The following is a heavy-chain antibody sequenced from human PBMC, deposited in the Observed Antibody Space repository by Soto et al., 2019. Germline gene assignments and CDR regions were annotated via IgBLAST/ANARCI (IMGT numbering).Heavy chain of an antibody. CDR1: EVPIDKFE. D-gene: IGHD1-26*01. CDR2: ISSSGSST. J-gene: IGHJ4*02. Sequence: GGSLSISCAASEVPIDKFEMSWRRQAQGKGLEWVSYISSSGSSTYYADSVKGRFTVSRDNAKKSLYLQMNSLRAEDTAVYYCAKEATNINNVHDWGQGALVTVSS. V-gene: IGHV3-48*03. CDR3: AKEATNINNVHD.